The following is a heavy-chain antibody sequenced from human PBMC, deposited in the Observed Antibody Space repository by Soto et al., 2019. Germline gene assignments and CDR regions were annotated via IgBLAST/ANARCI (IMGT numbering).Heavy chain of an antibody. V-gene: IGHV3-74*03. D-gene: IGHD1-26*01. CDR3: ARGDRGAFDL. Sequence: EVQLVESGGGLVQPGESLRLSCAASGFTFSYYWMHWVRQAPGKGLVWVSRIHSDGSSTTYADSVKDRFTISRDNARNTLYLQMNSMKVEDTAVYYCARGDRGAFDLWGQGTVLTVSS. CDR1: GFTFSYYW. J-gene: IGHJ3*01. CDR2: IHSDGSST.